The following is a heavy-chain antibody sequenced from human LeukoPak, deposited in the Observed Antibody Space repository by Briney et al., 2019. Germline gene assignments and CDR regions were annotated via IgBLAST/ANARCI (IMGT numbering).Heavy chain of an antibody. V-gene: IGHV3-23*01. CDR2: ISGSGGST. Sequence: GGSLRLSCAASGFTFSSYAMSWVRQAPGKGLEWVSAISGSGGSTYYADSVKGRFTISRDNSKNTLYLQMNSLRAEDTAVYYCASSATIFGVVIAHFDYWGQGTLVTVSS. CDR3: ASSATIFGVVIAHFDY. D-gene: IGHD3-3*01. J-gene: IGHJ4*02. CDR1: GFTFSSYA.